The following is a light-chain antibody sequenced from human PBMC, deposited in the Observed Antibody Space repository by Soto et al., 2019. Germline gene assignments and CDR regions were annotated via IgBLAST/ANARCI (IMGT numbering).Light chain of an antibody. CDR2: AAS. CDR1: QSISNY. V-gene: IGKV1-39*01. J-gene: IGKJ5*01. Sequence: DIQMTQSPSSLSASVVDRVTITCRASQSISNYLNWYQQKPGKAPKVLIYAASNLQSGVPSRFSGSGSGTDFTLTISSLQPEDFATYYCQKSYSTPINCGQGKRRAIK. CDR3: QKSYSTPIN.